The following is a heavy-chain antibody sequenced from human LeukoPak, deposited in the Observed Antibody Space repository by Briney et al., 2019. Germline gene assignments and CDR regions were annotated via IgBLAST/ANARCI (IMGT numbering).Heavy chain of an antibody. CDR2: IYYSGST. CDR1: GGSISSGGYY. Sequence: PSQTLSLTCTVSGGSISSGGYYWSWIRQHPGKGLEWIGYIYYSGSTYYNPSLKSRVTISVDTSKNQFSLKLSSVTAADTAVYYCARDLREDLDDWEGGYSDWGQGTLVTVSS. D-gene: IGHD3-22*01. V-gene: IGHV4-31*03. J-gene: IGHJ4*02. CDR3: ARDLREDLDDWEGGYSD.